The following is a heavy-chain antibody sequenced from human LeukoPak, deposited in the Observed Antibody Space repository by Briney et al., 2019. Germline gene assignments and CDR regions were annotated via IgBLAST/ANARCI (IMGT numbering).Heavy chain of an antibody. J-gene: IGHJ4*02. D-gene: IGHD3-22*01. CDR2: IYYSGST. Sequence: KPSETLSLTCTVSGGSISSYYWSWIRQPPGKGLEWIGYIYYSGSTNYNPSLKSRVTISVDTSKNQFSLKLSSVTAADTAVYYCARVPPPLRYYDSVFYFDYWGQGTLVTVSS. CDR3: ARVPPPLRYYDSVFYFDY. V-gene: IGHV4-59*01. CDR1: GGSISSYY.